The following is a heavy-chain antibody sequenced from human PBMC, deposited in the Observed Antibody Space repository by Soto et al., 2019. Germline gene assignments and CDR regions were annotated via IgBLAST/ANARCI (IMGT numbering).Heavy chain of an antibody. J-gene: IGHJ6*02. V-gene: IGHV3-30*18. D-gene: IGHD3-10*01. Sequence: GGSLRLSCAASGFTFSSYGMHWVRQAPGKGLEWVAVISYDGSNKYYADSVKGRFTISRDNSKNTLYLQMNSLRAEDTAVYYCAKVIKDGSGSYYGDYYYYYGMDVWGQGTTVTVSS. CDR1: GFTFSSYG. CDR3: AKVIKDGSGSYYGDYYYYYGMDV. CDR2: ISYDGSNK.